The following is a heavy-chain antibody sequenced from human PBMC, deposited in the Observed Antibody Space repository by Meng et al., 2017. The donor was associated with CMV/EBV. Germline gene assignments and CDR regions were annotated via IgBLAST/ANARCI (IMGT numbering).Heavy chain of an antibody. CDR3: ARVLGLRLTGGFDY. V-gene: IGHV1-2*02. J-gene: IGHJ4*02. Sequence: ASVKVSCKASGYTFTGYYMHWVRQAPGQGLEWMGWINPNSGGTNYAQKFQGRVTMTRDTSISTAYMELSRLRSDDTAMYYCARVLGLRLTGGFDYWGQGTLVTVSS. D-gene: IGHD3-9*01. CDR2: INPNSGGT. CDR1: GYTFTGYY.